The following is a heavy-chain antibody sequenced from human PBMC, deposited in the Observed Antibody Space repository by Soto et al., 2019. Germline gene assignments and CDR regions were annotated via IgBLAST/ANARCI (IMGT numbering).Heavy chain of an antibody. V-gene: IGHV1-24*01. J-gene: IGHJ4*02. CDR2: FDPEDGET. CDR1: GYTLTELS. Sequence: GASVKVSCKVSGYTLTELSMHWVRQAPGKGIEWKGGFDPEDGETIYAQKFQGRVTMTEDTSTDTAYMELSSLRSEDTAVYYCSTGPNDLWSGYHFDCWGQGTLVTVFS. D-gene: IGHD3-3*01. CDR3: STGPNDLWSGYHFDC.